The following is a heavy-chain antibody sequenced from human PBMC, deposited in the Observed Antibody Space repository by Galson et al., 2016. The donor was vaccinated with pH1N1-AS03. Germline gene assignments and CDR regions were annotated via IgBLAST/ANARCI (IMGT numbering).Heavy chain of an antibody. J-gene: IGHJ6*03. D-gene: IGHD6-25*01. CDR3: ARAGIAASYFHYYYLDV. Sequence: SLRLSCAASGFIFSSDWMHWVRQVPGKGLEWVANIKEDGSEKYYVDSVKGRFTISRDNGKNSLYLQMNSLRAEDTAVYFCARAGIAASYFHYYYLDVWGKGATVTVSS. CDR1: GFIFSSDW. CDR2: IKEDGSEK. V-gene: IGHV3-7*04.